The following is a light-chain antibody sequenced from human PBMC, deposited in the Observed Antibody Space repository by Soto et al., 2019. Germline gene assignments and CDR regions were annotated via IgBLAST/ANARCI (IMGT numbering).Light chain of an antibody. CDR3: SSYGGCANFGV. CDR2: EVT. J-gene: IGLJ2*01. CDR1: SSDVGAYNY. V-gene: IGLV2-8*01. Sequence: QSALTQPPSASGSPGQSVTISCTGTSSDVGAYNYVSWYQQHPGQAPKLMIYEVTKRPSGVPDRFSGSKSGNTASLTVSWLQAEEEAEYYCSSYGGCANFGVFGGGTKLTVL.